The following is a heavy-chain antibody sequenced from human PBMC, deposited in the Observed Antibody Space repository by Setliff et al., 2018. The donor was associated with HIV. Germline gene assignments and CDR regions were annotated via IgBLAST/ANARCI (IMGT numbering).Heavy chain of an antibody. V-gene: IGHV4-59*08. J-gene: IGHJ3*02. CDR3: ARHRPWEVDVFDI. D-gene: IGHD1-26*01. CDR2: ISYNGIT. CDR1: GGSMRNYY. Sequence: PSETLSLTCSVSGGSMRNYYWSWIRQPPRKGLEWVGYISYNGITTYNPSLKSRVTISIDTSQNQFSLKLTSVTAADTAVYYCARHRPWEVDVFDIWGQGTMVTVSS.